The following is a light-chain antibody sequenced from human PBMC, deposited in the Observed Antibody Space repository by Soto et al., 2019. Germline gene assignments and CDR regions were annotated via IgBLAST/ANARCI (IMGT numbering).Light chain of an antibody. CDR2: DTS. J-gene: IGKJ5*01. CDR1: QSVSSY. Sequence: VLTQSPATLSLSPGERATLSCRASQSVSSYLAWYQQKPGQAPRLLIYDTSNRATGVPARFSGSGSGTDFTLTISGLEPEDCAIYYCQQRQYWPPITFGQGTRREIK. CDR3: QQRQYWPPIT. V-gene: IGKV3-11*01.